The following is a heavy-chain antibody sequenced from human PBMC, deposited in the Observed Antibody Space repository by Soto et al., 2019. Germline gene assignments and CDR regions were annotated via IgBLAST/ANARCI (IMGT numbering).Heavy chain of an antibody. CDR3: ARRRIAVAGPFDY. CDR2: INAGNGNT. J-gene: IGHJ4*02. V-gene: IGHV1-3*01. D-gene: IGHD6-19*01. CDR1: GYTFTSYA. Sequence: QVQLVQSGAEVKKPGASVKVSCKASGYTFTSYAMHWVRQAPGQRLEWMGWINAGNGNTKYSQKFQGRVTITRDTSASTAYMELSSLRSEDTAVYYCARRRIAVAGPFDYWGQGTLLTVSS.